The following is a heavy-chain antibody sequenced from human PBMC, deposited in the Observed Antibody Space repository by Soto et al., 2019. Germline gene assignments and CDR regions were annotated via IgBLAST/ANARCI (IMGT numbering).Heavy chain of an antibody. CDR1: GDTFTDYY. CDR3: VRGGHVVVVTAALDY. D-gene: IGHD2-21*02. CDR2: VNPSGGHT. J-gene: IGHJ4*02. Sequence: QVQLMQSGAEVKKPGASVKVSCKASGDTFTDYYIHWVRQAPGQGLEWMGTVNPSGGHTTYAQHFLGRVTMTRDTSTSTLYMELTSLTSADTAIYYCVRGGHVVVVTAALDYWGQGTLVTVSS. V-gene: IGHV1-46*01.